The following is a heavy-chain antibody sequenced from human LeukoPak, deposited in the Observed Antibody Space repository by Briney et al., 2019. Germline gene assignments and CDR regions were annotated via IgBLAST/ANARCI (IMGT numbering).Heavy chain of an antibody. V-gene: IGHV1-69*05. CDR2: IIPIFGTA. CDR1: GGTFSSYA. CDR3: ARGRFLEWLFLDY. D-gene: IGHD3-3*01. Sequence: SVKVSCKASGGTFSSYAISWVRQAPGQGLEWMGRIIPIFGTANYAQKFQGRVTITTDESTSTAYMELSSLGSEDTAVYYCARGRFLEWLFLDYWGQGTLVTVSS. J-gene: IGHJ4*02.